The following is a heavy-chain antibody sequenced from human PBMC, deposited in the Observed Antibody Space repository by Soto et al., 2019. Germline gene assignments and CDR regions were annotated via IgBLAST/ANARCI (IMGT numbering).Heavy chain of an antibody. J-gene: IGHJ6*03. Sequence: PEKVREWKGIIDAGEFASTYSPSFQGQVTLSVDKSISTAYLHWNSLKASDTAMYYGARRSRDYYNALDVWGKRTTVTVSS. CDR2: IDAGEFAS. D-gene: IGHD2-15*01. CDR3: ARRSRDYYNALDV. V-gene: IGHV5-51*01.